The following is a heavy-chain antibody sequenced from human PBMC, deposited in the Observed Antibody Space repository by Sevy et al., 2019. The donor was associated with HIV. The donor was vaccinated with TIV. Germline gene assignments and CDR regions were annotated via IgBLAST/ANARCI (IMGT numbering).Heavy chain of an antibody. J-gene: IGHJ4*02. CDR1: GFGFLGTW. Sequence: GGSLRLSCAASGFGFLGTWMNWVRQAPGKGLEWVAIISPEGSRIDYADSVKGRLIISRDNANSSVSLQMNSLRVEDMGVYYCAKDRGWKTFDYWGQGALVTVSS. D-gene: IGHD3-10*01. V-gene: IGHV3-7*04. CDR2: ISPEGSRI. CDR3: AKDRGWKTFDY.